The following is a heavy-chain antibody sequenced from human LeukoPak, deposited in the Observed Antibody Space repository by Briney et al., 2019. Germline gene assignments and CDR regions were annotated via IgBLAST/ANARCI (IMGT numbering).Heavy chain of an antibody. CDR3: AKSAGTGNWFDP. Sequence: GGSLRLSCAASGFTFSSYEMNWVRQAPGKGLEWVANIKQDGSEKYYVDSVKGRFTISRDNAKNSLYLQMNSLRAEDTAVYYCAKSAGTGNWFDPWGQGTLVTVSS. CDR2: IKQDGSEK. J-gene: IGHJ5*02. V-gene: IGHV3-7*01. CDR1: GFTFSSYE. D-gene: IGHD6-13*01.